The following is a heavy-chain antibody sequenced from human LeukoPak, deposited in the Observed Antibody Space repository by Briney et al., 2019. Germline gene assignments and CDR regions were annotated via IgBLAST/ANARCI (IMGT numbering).Heavy chain of an antibody. CDR1: GFSISSGYY. V-gene: IGHV4-38-2*02. CDR3: ATYYYGSGSYYNDWYFDL. D-gene: IGHD3-10*01. J-gene: IGHJ2*01. CDR2: LYHSGST. Sequence: SETLSLTCTVSGFSISSGYYWGWIRQPPGKGLEWIGSLYHSGSTYYNPSLKSRVTISVDTSKNQFSLKLSSVTAADTAVYYCATYYYGSGSYYNDWYFDLWGRGTLVTVSS.